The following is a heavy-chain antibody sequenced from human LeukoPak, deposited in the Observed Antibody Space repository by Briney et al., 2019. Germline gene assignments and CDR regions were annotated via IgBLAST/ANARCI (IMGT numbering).Heavy chain of an antibody. V-gene: IGHV1-69*05. J-gene: IGHJ5*02. D-gene: IGHD3-3*01. CDR2: IIPIFGTA. CDR3: GRHRFTIFGVVSNVWFDP. CDR1: GGTFSSYA. Sequence: ASVKVSCKASGGTFSSYAISWVRQAPGQGLEWMGGIIPIFGTANYAQKFQGRVTITTDESTSTAYMELSSLRSEDTAVYYCGRHRFTIFGVVSNVWFDPWGQGTVVTVCS.